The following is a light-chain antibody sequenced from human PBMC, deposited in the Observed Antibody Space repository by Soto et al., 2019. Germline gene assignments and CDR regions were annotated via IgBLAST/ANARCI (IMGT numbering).Light chain of an antibody. CDR2: DAS. V-gene: IGKV3-11*01. J-gene: IGKJ4*01. CDR3: QQRSNWPLT. CDR1: QSVTRF. Sequence: EIVLTQSPATLSLSPGERATLSCRASQSVTRFLAWYQQKPGQAPRLLIYDASNRATGIPARFSGSGSGTDFTLTISSLEPEEFAVYYCQQRSNWPLTFGGGTKVEIK.